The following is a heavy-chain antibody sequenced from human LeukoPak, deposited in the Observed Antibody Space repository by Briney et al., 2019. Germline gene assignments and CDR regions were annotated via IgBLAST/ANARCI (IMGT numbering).Heavy chain of an antibody. Sequence: GGSLRLSCAASGFTFSSYDMHWVRQAPGKGLEWVSAIGTAGDTYYPGSVKGRFTISRENAKNSLYLQMNSLRAGNTAVYYCARLNWGKNYYYGMDVWGQGTTVTASS. CDR2: IGTAGDT. CDR3: ARLNWGKNYYYGMDV. D-gene: IGHD7-27*01. CDR1: GFTFSSYD. J-gene: IGHJ6*02. V-gene: IGHV3-13*01.